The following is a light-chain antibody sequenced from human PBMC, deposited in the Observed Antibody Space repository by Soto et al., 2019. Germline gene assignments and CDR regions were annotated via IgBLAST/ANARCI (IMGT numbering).Light chain of an antibody. CDR3: NSYTSSSTYV. CDR2: DVR. J-gene: IGLJ1*01. V-gene: IGLV2-14*01. CDR1: SSDVGGYNY. Sequence: QSALTQPASVSGSPGQSITISCTGTSSDVGGYNYVSWFQQHPGKAPKLMIYDVRNRPSGISNRFSGSKSGNTASLTISGIQAEDEADYYCNSYTSSSTYVFGTGTKLTFL.